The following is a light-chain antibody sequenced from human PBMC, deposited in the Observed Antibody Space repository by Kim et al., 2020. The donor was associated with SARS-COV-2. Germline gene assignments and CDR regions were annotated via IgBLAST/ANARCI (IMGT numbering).Light chain of an antibody. CDR1: VLAKKY. CDR3: YSAADNNVV. CDR2: KDS. J-gene: IGLJ2*01. V-gene: IGLV3-27*01. Sequence: VSPGQTARITCSGGVLAKKYARWFQQKPGQAPVLVIYKDSERPSGIPERFSGSSSGTTVTLTISGAQVEDEADYYCYSAADNNVVFGGGTQLTVL.